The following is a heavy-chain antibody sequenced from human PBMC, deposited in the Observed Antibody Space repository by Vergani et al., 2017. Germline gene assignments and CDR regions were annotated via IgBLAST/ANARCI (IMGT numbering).Heavy chain of an antibody. CDR1: GFTFSDYY. J-gene: IGHJ6*02. D-gene: IGHD6-13*01. CDR2: ISSSGSTI. CDR3: ARDNHQDSSWYLLYYYYYGMDV. V-gene: IGHV3-11*01. Sequence: QVQLVESGGGLVKPGGSLRLSCAASGFTFSDYYMSWIRQAPGKGLEWVSYISSSGSTIYYADSVKGRFTISRDNAKNSLYLQMNSLRAEDTAVYYCARDNHQDSSWYLLYYYYYGMDVWGQGTTVTVSS.